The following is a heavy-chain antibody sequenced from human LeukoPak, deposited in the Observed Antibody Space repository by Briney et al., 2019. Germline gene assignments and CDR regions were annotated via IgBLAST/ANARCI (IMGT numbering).Heavy chain of an antibody. V-gene: IGHV1-18*01. CDR2: ISAYNGNT. J-gene: IGHJ5*02. CDR3: ARDLTVLRYFDWPSGDWFDP. D-gene: IGHD3-9*01. CDR1: GYTFTSYG. Sequence: ASVKVSCKASGYTFTSYGISWVRQAPGQGLEWMGWISAYNGNTNYAQKLQGRVTMTTDTSTSTAYMELRSLRSDDTAVYYCARDLTVLRYFDWPSGDWFDPWGQGTLVTVSS.